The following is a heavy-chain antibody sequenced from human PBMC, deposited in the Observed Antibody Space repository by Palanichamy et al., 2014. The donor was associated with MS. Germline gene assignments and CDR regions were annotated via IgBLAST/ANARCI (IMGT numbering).Heavy chain of an antibody. D-gene: IGHD7-27*01. CDR3: ARDGDYYYYGMDV. J-gene: IGHJ6*02. V-gene: IGHV3-30-3*01. CDR2: ISYDGSNK. Sequence: QLVESGEGVVQPRRSRRDSPRAASGFTFSSYAMHWVRQAPGKGLEWVAVISYDGSNKYYADSVKGRFTISRDNSKNTLYLQMNSLRAEDTAVYYCARDGDYYYYGMDVWGQGTTVTVSS. CDR1: GFTFSSYA.